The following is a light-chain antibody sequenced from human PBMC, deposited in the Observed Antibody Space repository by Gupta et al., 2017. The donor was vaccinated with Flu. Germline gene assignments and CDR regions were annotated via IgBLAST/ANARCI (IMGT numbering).Light chain of an antibody. CDR1: SSDVGGYDD. CDR3: SAYITTTLYVA. Sequence: QSALTQPASVSGAPGPSSTISCSGISSDVGGYDDVSWYQQHPGKAPKLMIYDVTNWPSGVSNRFSGSKSGNTASLTISGLQAEDEADYYCSAYITTTLYVAFGGGTKLTVL. CDR2: DVT. J-gene: IGLJ2*01. V-gene: IGLV2-14*03.